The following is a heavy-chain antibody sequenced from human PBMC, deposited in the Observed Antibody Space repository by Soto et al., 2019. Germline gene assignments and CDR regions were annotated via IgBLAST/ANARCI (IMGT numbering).Heavy chain of an antibody. V-gene: IGHV4-30-4*01. CDR3: ARGYGSGSYYNLYYYYGMDV. D-gene: IGHD3-10*01. J-gene: IGHJ6*02. Sequence: SETLSLTCTVSGGSFSSGDYYWSWIRQPPGKGLEWIGYIYYSGSTYYNPSLKSRVTISVDTSKNQFSLKLSSVTAADTAVYYCARGYGSGSYYNLYYYYGMDVWGQGTTVTVSS. CDR1: GGSFSSGDYY. CDR2: IYYSGST.